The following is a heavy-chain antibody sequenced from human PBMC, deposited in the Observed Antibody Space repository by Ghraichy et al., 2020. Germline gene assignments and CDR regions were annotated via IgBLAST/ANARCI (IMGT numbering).Heavy chain of an antibody. CDR1: GFTFDDYA. V-gene: IGHV3-9*01. D-gene: IGHD6-19*01. J-gene: IGHJ6*02. CDR3: AKEGAVAAAGMDV. Sequence: GGSLRLSCAASGFTFDDYAMHWVRQAPGKGLEWVSGISWNSGSIGYADSVKGRFTISRDNAKNSLYLQMNSLRAEDTALYYCAKEGAVAAAGMDVWGQGTTVTVSS. CDR2: ISWNSGSI.